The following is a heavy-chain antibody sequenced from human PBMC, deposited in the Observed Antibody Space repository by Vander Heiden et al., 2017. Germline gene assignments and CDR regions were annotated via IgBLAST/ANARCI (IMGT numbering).Heavy chain of an antibody. V-gene: IGHV6-1*01. J-gene: IGHJ3*02. Sequence: QVQLQQSGPGLVTPSQTLSLTCAMSGDSFSRNSVAWNWIRQSPSRGLEGLGRIYYRSKWYNEDAVSVKSRITINADTSKSQFSLQLNSVTPEDTAVYYCTRGRASAFDMWGQGTMVTVSS. CDR2: IYYRSKWYN. CDR1: GDSFSRNSVA. CDR3: TRGRASAFDM.